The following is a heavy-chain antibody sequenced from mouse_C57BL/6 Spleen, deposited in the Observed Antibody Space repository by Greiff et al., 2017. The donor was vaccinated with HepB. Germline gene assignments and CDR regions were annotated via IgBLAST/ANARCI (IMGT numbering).Heavy chain of an antibody. Sequence: EVKLMESGGGLVKPGGSLKLSCAASGFTFSSYAMSWVRQTPEKRLEWVATISDGGSYTYYPDNVKGRFTISRDNAKNNLYLQMSHLKSEDTAVYYCARGGLQDAMDYWGQGTSVTVSS. CDR3: ARGGLQDAMDY. D-gene: IGHD2-2*01. CDR1: GFTFSSYA. V-gene: IGHV5-4*03. J-gene: IGHJ4*01. CDR2: ISDGGSYT.